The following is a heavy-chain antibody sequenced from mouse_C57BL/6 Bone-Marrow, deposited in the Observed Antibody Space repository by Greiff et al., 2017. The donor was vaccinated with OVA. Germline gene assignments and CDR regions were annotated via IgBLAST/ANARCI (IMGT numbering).Heavy chain of an antibody. CDR3: TLITTVVEGD. CDR2: IDPENGDT. D-gene: IGHD1-1*01. J-gene: IGHJ2*01. V-gene: IGHV14-4*01. CDR1: GFNIKDDY. Sequence: VQLQQSGAELVRPGASVKLSCTASGFNIKDDYMHWVKQRPEQGLEWIGWIDPENGDTEYASKFQGKATITADTSSNTAYLQLSSLTSEDTAVYYCTLITTVVEGDWGQGTTLTVSS.